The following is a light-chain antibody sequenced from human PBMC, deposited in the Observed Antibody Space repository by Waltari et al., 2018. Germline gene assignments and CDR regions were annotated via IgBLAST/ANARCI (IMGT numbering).Light chain of an antibody. J-gene: IGKJ1*01. Sequence: IVMSQSPLSLPVTLGEPASISCRSSQSLLHRNGYNYLDWYLQKPGQSPQLLIYLGSNRASGVPDRFSGSGSGTDFTLKISRVEAEDVGVYYCMQALQTPRMFGQGTKVKIK. V-gene: IGKV2-28*01. CDR1: QSLLHRNGYNY. CDR2: LGS. CDR3: MQALQTPRM.